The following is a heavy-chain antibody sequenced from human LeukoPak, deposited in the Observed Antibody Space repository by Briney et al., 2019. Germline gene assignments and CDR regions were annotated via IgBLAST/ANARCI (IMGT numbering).Heavy chain of an antibody. Sequence: GRSLRLSCAASGFTFSSYGMHWVRQAPGKGLEWVAVISYDGSNKYYADSVKGRFTISRDNSKNTLYLQMNSLRAEDTAVYYCAKDRSSGWGYYFDYWGQGTLVPVSS. CDR2: ISYDGSNK. D-gene: IGHD6-19*01. CDR3: AKDRSSGWGYYFDY. CDR1: GFTFSSYG. V-gene: IGHV3-30*18. J-gene: IGHJ4*02.